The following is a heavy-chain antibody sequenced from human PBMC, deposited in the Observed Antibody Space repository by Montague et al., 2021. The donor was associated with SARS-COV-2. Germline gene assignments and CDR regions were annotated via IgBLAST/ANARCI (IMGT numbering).Heavy chain of an antibody. CDR2: IYYGGST. CDR1: GGSISDILFY. D-gene: IGHD2-15*01. V-gene: IGHV4-39*02. Sequence: SETLSLTYTVSGGSISDILFYWGWIRQSPGKGLEWIGNIYYGGSTYYNPSLKSRVTISVDTSKNQFSLNLISVTAADTATYYCARDGDTCGGSCRNWDFDLWGRGTLVTVSS. J-gene: IGHJ2*01. CDR3: ARDGDTCGGSCRNWDFDL.